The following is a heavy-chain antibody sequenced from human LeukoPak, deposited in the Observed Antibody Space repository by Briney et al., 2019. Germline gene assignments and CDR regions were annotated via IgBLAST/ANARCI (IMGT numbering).Heavy chain of an antibody. CDR3: AYGPAAYGSGSYEVDYFDY. CDR1: GFTFDDYA. J-gene: IGHJ4*02. V-gene: IGHV3-9*01. Sequence: GGSLRLSCAASGFTFDDYAMHWVRQAPGKGLEWVSGISWNSGSIGYADSVKGRFTISRDNAKNSLYLQMNSLRAEDTALYYCAYGPAAYGSGSYEVDYFDYWGQGTLVTVSS. CDR2: ISWNSGSI. D-gene: IGHD3-10*01.